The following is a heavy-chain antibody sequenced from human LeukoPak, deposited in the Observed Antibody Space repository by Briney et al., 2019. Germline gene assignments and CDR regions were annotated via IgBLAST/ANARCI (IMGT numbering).Heavy chain of an antibody. CDR3: ARQVTAAAGTNWFDP. Sequence: SETLSLTCTVSGGSISSSYWSWIRQPPGKGLEWIGYIFYSGSTHYNPPLKNRVTMSVDTSKNQFSLKLSSVTAADTAVYYCARQVTAAAGTNWFDPWGQGTLVTVSS. V-gene: IGHV4-59*08. CDR1: GGSISSSY. CDR2: IFYSGST. D-gene: IGHD6-13*01. J-gene: IGHJ5*02.